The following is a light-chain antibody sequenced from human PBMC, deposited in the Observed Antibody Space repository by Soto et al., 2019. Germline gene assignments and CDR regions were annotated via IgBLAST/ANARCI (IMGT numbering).Light chain of an antibody. Sequence: EIVLTQSPGTLSLSPGERATLSCRASQSVSSSYLAWYQQKPGQAPSLLIYGASSRATGIPDRFSGSGSGTDFTLTISRLEPEAFAVYYCQQYGSSLMYTFGQGTKLEIK. CDR1: QSVSSSY. CDR3: QQYGSSLMYT. V-gene: IGKV3-20*01. CDR2: GAS. J-gene: IGKJ2*01.